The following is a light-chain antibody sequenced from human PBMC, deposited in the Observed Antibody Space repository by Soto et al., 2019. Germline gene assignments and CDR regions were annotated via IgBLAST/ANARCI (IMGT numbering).Light chain of an antibody. V-gene: IGKV1-5*03. CDR1: QSISFW. Sequence: DIQMTQSPSTLSASVGDRVTITCRASQSISFWLAWYQQKPGRAPKLLIYKSSILESGVPSRFSGSGSGTEFTLTISSLQPDDFATYYCQQFNTSPWTFGQGTRLEIK. CDR3: QQFNTSPWT. J-gene: IGKJ5*01. CDR2: KSS.